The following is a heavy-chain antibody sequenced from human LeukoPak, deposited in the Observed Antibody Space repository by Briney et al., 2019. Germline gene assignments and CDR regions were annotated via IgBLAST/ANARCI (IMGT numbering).Heavy chain of an antibody. CDR1: GGSISSSSSY. D-gene: IGHD4-17*01. CDR2: IYYSGSS. CDR3: ARGQRGDTYGWTLPAARSPFDY. J-gene: IGHJ4*02. V-gene: IGHV4-39*01. Sequence: SEALSLTCSVSGGSISSSSSYWGWIRQPPGKGLEWIGSIYYSGSSFDNPALKSRVTISVDTSKNQFSLKLSSVTAADTAVYYCARGQRGDTYGWTLPAARSPFDYWGQGTLVTVSS.